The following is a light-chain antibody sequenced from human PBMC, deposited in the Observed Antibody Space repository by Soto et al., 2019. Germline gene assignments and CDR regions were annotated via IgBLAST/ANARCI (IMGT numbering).Light chain of an antibody. Sequence: EIVLTQSPGTLSLSPGERVTLSCRASQSISGSYLAWYQQKRGQAPRLLVYGATTRATGIPDGFSGSGSGSDFTLIISRLEPEDFAVYFCQQYGVSPQSFXPGTKVDIK. J-gene: IGKJ3*01. CDR3: QQYGVSPQS. CDR1: QSISGSY. CDR2: GAT. V-gene: IGKV3-20*01.